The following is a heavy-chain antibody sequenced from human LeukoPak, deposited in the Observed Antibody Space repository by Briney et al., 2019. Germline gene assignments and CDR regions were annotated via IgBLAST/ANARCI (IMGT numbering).Heavy chain of an antibody. V-gene: IGHV4-30-4*08. J-gene: IGHJ4*02. CDR1: GFTFTSYS. CDR2: IYYSGST. CDR3: ARSVRGQLVMDY. Sequence: LRLSCAASGFTFTSYSMNWVRQPPGKGLEWIGYIYYSGSTYYNPSLKSRVTISVDTSKNQFSLKLSSVTAADTAVYYCARSVRGQLVMDYWGQGTLVTVSS. D-gene: IGHD6-13*01.